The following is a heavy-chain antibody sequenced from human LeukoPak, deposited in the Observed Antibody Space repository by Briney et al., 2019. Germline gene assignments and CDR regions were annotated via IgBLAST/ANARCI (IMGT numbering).Heavy chain of an antibody. CDR1: AFTFSNYG. CDR2: IWFDGSNK. CDR3: ARDPVASSSSPDY. V-gene: IGHV3-33*01. D-gene: IGHD6-13*01. J-gene: IGHJ4*02. Sequence: PGRSLRLSCAASAFTFSNYGMHWVRQAPGKGLEWVALIWFDGSNKYYADSVEGRFTISRDNSKNTLDLQMNSLRPEDTAIYYCARDPVASSSSPDYWGQGTLVTVSS.